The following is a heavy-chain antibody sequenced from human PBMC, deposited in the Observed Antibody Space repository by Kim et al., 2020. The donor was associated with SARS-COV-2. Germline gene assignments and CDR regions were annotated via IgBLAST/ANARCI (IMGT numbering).Heavy chain of an antibody. CDR1: GGSFSGYY. CDR3: ARGPEIFNYYGSGSYLRH. D-gene: IGHD3-10*01. V-gene: IGHV4-34*01. CDR2: INHSGST. Sequence: SENLSLTCAVYGGSFSGYYWSWIRQPPGKGLEWIGEINHSGSTNYNPSLKSRVTISVDTSKNQFSLKLSSVTAADTAVYYCARGPEIFNYYGSGSYLRHWGQGTLVTVSS. J-gene: IGHJ1*01.